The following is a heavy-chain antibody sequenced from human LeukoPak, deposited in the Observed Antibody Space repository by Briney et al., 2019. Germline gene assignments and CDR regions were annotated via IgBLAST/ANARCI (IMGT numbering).Heavy chain of an antibody. CDR1: GGSFSGYY. V-gene: IGHV4-34*01. CDR3: ARGSSSGWVGDAFDI. J-gene: IGHJ3*02. D-gene: IGHD6-19*01. Sequence: PSETLSLTRAVYGGSFSGYYWSWIRQPPGKGLEWIGEINHSGSTNYNPSLKSRVTISVDTSNNQFSLKLSSVTAADTAVYYCARGSSSGWVGDAFDIWGQGTIVTVSS. CDR2: INHSGST.